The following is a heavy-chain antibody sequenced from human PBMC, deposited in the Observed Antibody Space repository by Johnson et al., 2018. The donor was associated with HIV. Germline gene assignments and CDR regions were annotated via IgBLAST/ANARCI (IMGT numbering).Heavy chain of an antibody. J-gene: IGHJ3*02. CDR3: AREGGTFYDTHVGPFDI. V-gene: IGHV3-30-3*01. D-gene: IGHD2/OR15-2a*01. CDR2: ISYDGSNK. Sequence: VQLVESGGGVVQPGRSLRLSCAASGFTFSSYAMHWVRQAPGKGLEWVAVISYDGSNKYYADSVKGRFTISRDNSKNTVYLQMNSLRIEDTAVYYCAREGGTFYDTHVGPFDIWGQGTMVTVSS. CDR1: GFTFSSYA.